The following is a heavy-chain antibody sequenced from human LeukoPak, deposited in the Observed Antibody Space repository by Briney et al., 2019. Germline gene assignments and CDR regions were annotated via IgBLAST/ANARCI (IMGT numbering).Heavy chain of an antibody. CDR1: GYTFTGYY. D-gene: IGHD3-22*01. V-gene: IGHV1-2*02. CDR3: ARAIAMIVVVMGY. J-gene: IGHJ4*02. Sequence: ASVKVSCKASGYTFTGYYMHWVRQAPGQGLEWMGWINPNSGGTNYAQKFQGRVTMTRDTSISTAYMELSRLRSDDTAVYYCARAIAMIVVVMGYWRQGTLVTVSP. CDR2: INPNSGGT.